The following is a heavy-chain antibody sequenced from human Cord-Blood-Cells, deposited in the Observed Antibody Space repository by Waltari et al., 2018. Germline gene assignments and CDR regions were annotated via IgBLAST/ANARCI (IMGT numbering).Heavy chain of an antibody. CDR1: GCTLSRYG. Sequence: QVQLVECRGGVVQPAVSLRLTATAPGCTLSRYGIHWVRQAPGKGLEWVAVISYDGSNKDYADAVKGRFTISRDNSKNTLYLQMNSLRAEDTAVYYCAKWSAWGQGTLVTVSS. J-gene: IGHJ5*02. V-gene: IGHV3-30*18. CDR2: ISYDGSNK. CDR3: AKWSA. D-gene: IGHD3-3*01.